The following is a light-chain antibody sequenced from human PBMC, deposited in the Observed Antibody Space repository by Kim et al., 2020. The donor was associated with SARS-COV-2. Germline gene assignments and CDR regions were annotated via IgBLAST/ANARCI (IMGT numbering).Light chain of an antibody. CDR2: AVS. J-gene: IGKJ2*01. V-gene: IGKV3-20*01. CDR3: QQYGVSPDT. CDR1: QSVPKNY. Sequence: EIVLTQSPGTLSLSPGERGTLSCMASQSVPKNYLAWYQQKPGQTPRLLIYAVSSRATGIPDRFSGSGSGTDFTLTISRLEPEDIAVYYCQQYGVSPDTFGQGTKVDIK.